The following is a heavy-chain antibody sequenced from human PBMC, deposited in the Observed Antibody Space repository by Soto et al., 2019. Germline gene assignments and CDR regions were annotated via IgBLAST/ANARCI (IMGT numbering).Heavy chain of an antibody. Sequence: QVQLLQSGAEVKKPGASVKVSCKASGYTFTGYYMHWVRQAPGQGLEWMGWINPNSGGTNCAQKFQGRVTMTRDTYIRTAYMDLSRLRSDDTAVYYCARDLAYDDSSGQSDYWGQGTLVTVSS. CDR2: INPNSGGT. D-gene: IGHD3-22*01. V-gene: IGHV1-2*02. CDR3: ARDLAYDDSSGQSDY. CDR1: GYTFTGYY. J-gene: IGHJ4*02.